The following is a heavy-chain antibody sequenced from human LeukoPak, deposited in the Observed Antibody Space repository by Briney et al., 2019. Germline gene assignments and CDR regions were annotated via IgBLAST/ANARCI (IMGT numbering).Heavy chain of an antibody. CDR1: GGTFSSYA. Sequence: ASVKVSCKTSGGTFSSYAISWVRQAPGQGLEWMGGIIPIFGTANYAQKFQGRVTITTDESTSTAYMELSSLRSEDTAVYYCARLLLNYYYYMDVWGKGTTVTVSS. CDR2: IIPIFGTA. J-gene: IGHJ6*03. D-gene: IGHD2-15*01. CDR3: ARLLLNYYYYMDV. V-gene: IGHV1-69*05.